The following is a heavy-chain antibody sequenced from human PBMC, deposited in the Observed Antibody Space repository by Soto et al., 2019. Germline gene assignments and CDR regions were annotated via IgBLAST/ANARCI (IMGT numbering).Heavy chain of an antibody. CDR1: GYILSDYG. CDR2: IWADGSNT. Sequence: QVQMVESGGGVVQPGRSLRLSCAASGYILSDYGMHWVRQAPGKGLEWVALIWADGSNTAYADSAKGRFTISRDNSKSTLYLQTNSLRDDDTALYYCARDVRTGYCSGGSCYHLDYWGQGTLVTVSS. D-gene: IGHD2-15*01. J-gene: IGHJ4*02. V-gene: IGHV3-33*01. CDR3: ARDVRTGYCSGGSCYHLDY.